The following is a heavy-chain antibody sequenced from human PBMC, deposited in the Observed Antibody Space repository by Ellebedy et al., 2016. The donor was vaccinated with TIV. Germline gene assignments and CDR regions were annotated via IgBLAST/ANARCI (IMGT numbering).Heavy chain of an antibody. CDR3: ARDGPVLLWFGEDYQYYHAMDV. D-gene: IGHD3-10*01. J-gene: IGHJ6*02. V-gene: IGHV3-21*01. CDR2: ISTGSYYA. CDR1: GFTFSDYS. Sequence: GESLKISCTVSGFTFSDYSINWVRKALGKGLEWISSISTGSYYAYYSDSVNGRFTISRDNAKDSLYLQMNSLRAEDTAVYYCARDGPVLLWFGEDYQYYHAMDVWGRGTTVTVSS.